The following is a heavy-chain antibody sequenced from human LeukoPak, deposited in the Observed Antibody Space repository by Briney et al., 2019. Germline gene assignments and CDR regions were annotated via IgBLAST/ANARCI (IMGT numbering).Heavy chain of an antibody. V-gene: IGHV3-66*01. D-gene: IGHD3-16*01. J-gene: IGHJ6*02. Sequence: GGSLTLSCAVSGFTVSSSYMSWLRQAPGKGLEWVSFIYSGGNTYYTDSVEGRFTISRDNSKNTLYLQMNSLRVEDTAVYYCAKNGGPHGMDVWGQGTTVTVSS. CDR1: GFTVSSSY. CDR2: IYSGGNT. CDR3: AKNGGPHGMDV.